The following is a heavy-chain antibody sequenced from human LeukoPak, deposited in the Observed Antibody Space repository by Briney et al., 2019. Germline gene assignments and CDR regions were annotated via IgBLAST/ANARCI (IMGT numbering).Heavy chain of an antibody. Sequence: ASLKVSCKASGYTFTDYYIHWVRQAPGQGLEWMAWINPNSGGTSFAQKFRDRVTVTRDTSISTAYMELSRLTSDDTAVYYCATLGLNIVGSTTDFDYWGQGTLVTVSS. CDR1: GYTFTDYY. CDR3: ATLGLNIVGSTTDFDY. CDR2: INPNSGGT. D-gene: IGHD1-26*01. J-gene: IGHJ4*02. V-gene: IGHV1-2*02.